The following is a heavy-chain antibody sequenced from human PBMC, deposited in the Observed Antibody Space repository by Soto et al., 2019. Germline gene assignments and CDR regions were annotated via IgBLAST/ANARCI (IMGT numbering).Heavy chain of an antibody. CDR1: GFTFSSYA. D-gene: IGHD2-8*01. J-gene: IGHJ6*03. V-gene: IGHV3-64*01. CDR3: ARDGLPRCTNVGCCPDPRSFYYSSSTDA. Sequence: EVQLVESGGGLVQPGGSLRLSCAASGFTFSSYAMHWVRQAPGKGLEYVSAISSNGGSTYYANSVKGRLTISRDNSKKSVYVQIGGMGAVKMARYYCARDGLPRCTNVGCCPDPRSFYYSSSTDAWGKVTTVTLFS. CDR2: ISSNGGST.